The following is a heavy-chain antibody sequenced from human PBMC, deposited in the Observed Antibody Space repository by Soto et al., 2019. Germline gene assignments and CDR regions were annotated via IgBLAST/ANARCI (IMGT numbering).Heavy chain of an antibody. CDR1: GGTFSSYT. Sequence: SVKVSCKASGGTFSSYTISWVRQAPGQGLEWMGRIIPILGIANYAQKFQGRVTITADKSTSTAYMELSSLRSEDTAVYYCAREYSSSSEAFDIWGQGTMVTVSS. J-gene: IGHJ3*02. CDR3: AREYSSSSEAFDI. V-gene: IGHV1-69*04. D-gene: IGHD6-6*01. CDR2: IIPILGIA.